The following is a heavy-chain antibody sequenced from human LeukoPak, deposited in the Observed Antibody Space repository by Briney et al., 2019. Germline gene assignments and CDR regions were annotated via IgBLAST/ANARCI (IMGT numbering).Heavy chain of an antibody. CDR2: INQDESRK. Sequence: GGSLRLSCAASGFTFSRFWMSWVRQAPGKGLEWVASINQDESRKHYSDSVRGRFTISRDNTRNSLSLHMDSLSVDDTAIYYCAKLIRDVTIYDFWGRGALVTVSS. J-gene: IGHJ2*01. V-gene: IGHV3-7*01. D-gene: IGHD3/OR15-3a*01. CDR1: GFTFSRFW. CDR3: AKLIRDVTIYDF.